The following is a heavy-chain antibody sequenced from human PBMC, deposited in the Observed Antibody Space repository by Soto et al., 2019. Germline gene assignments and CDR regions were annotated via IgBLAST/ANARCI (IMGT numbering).Heavy chain of an antibody. J-gene: IGHJ4*01. CDR1: GCTFSNYW. Sequence: PGGSLRLCCAASGCTFSNYWMHWVRQAPGKGPVWVSRINKDGSTTQYADSVKGRFTISRDDARNTVFLQMNSLRAEDTAVFYCARSFYGAYVDYWGHGSPVTVSS. V-gene: IGHV3-74*03. CDR2: INKDGSTT. CDR3: ARSFYGAYVDY. D-gene: IGHD3-10*01.